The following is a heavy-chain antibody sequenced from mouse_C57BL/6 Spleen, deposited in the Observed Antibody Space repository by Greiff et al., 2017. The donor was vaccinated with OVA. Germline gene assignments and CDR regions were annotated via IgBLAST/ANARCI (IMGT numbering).Heavy chain of an antibody. J-gene: IGHJ2*01. Sequence: EVQLQQSGAELVRPGASVKLSCTASGFNIKDDYMHWVKQRPEQGLEWIGWIYPGNGDTEYASKFQGKATITADTSSNTAYLQLSSLTSEDTAVYYCTTSGITTVVASFDDWGQGTTLTVSS. CDR1: GFNIKDDY. D-gene: IGHD1-1*01. V-gene: IGHV14-4*01. CDR2: IYPGNGDT. CDR3: TTSGITTVVASFDD.